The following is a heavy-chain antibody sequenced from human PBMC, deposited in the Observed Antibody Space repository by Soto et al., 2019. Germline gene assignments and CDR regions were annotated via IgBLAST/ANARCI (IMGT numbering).Heavy chain of an antibody. V-gene: IGHV5-51*01. Sequence: LGESLKISCKDSGDSFRNDWIAWVRQMPGKGLEWMGIIYPGDSNTRYSPSFQGQVTMSVDKSINTAYLQWRSLKASDSAIYYCARHRGCSFYPLGDDWGQGTQVTVSS. D-gene: IGHD3-10*01. J-gene: IGHJ4*02. CDR3: ARHRGCSFYPLGDD. CDR1: GDSFRNDW. CDR2: IYPGDSNT.